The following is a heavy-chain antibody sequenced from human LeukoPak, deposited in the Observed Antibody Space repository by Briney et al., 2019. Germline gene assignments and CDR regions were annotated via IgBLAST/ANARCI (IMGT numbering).Heavy chain of an antibody. CDR3: AKSLRERREFIPAAGTLNRLCDY. V-gene: IGHV3-23*01. J-gene: IGHJ4*02. CDR2: FGGSDGST. D-gene: IGHD6-13*01. CDR1: GFTFSSYS. Sequence: GGSLRLSCAASGFTFSSYSMNWVRQAPGKGLEWVSGFGGSDGSTYYADSVKGRFTISRDNSKNTLYLQMNSLRADDTAVYYCAKSLRERREFIPAAGTLNRLCDYWGQGTLVTVSS.